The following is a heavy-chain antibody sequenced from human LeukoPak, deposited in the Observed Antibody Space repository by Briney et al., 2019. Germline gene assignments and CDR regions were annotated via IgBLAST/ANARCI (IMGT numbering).Heavy chain of an antibody. Sequence: GGSLRLSCAASGFTFSSYGMHWVRQAPGKGLEWVAFIRYDGSNKYYADSVKGRFTISRDNSKNTLYLQMNSLRAEDTAVYYCARGLMGYCSSTSCPEGDDYWGQGTLVTVSS. CDR3: ARGLMGYCSSTSCPEGDDY. CDR2: IRYDGSNK. V-gene: IGHV3-30*02. J-gene: IGHJ4*02. D-gene: IGHD2-2*01. CDR1: GFTFSSYG.